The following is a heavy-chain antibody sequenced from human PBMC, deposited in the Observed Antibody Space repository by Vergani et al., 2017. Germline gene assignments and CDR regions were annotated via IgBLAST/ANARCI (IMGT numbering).Heavy chain of an antibody. CDR3: ARHEGYGDYYFDY. J-gene: IGHJ4*02. Sequence: EVQLVQSGAEVKKPGESLKISCQGSGYSITNYWIAWVRQRPGKGLEWMGIIYAGDSDTRYSPSFQGQVTISADKSISTAYLQWSSLKASDTAMYYCARHEGYGDYYFDYWGQGTLVTVSS. D-gene: IGHD4-17*01. CDR1: GYSITNYW. V-gene: IGHV5-51*01. CDR2: IYAGDSDT.